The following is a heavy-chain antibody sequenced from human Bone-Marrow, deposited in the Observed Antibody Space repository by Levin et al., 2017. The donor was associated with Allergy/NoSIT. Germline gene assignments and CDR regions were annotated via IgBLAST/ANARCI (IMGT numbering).Heavy chain of an antibody. V-gene: IGHV1-69*13. CDR1: GGTFSSYA. CDR2: IVPIFGIA. Sequence: GASVKVSCKASGGTFSSYAISWVRQAPGPGLEWMGGIVPIFGIANYAQKFQGRVTITADESTNTAYMELSSLRSEDTAVYYCARGYPGGTIFSNHYYGMDVWGQGTTVTVSS. D-gene: IGHD3-9*01. CDR3: ARGYPGGTIFSNHYYGMDV. J-gene: IGHJ6*02.